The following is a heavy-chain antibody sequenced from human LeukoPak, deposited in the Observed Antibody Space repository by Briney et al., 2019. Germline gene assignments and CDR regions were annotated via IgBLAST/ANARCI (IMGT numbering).Heavy chain of an antibody. V-gene: IGHV5-51*01. CDR3: ARLQMLRGITDAFDI. J-gene: IGHJ3*02. CDR2: IYPGDSDT. D-gene: IGHD3-10*01. Sequence: GESLKISCKGSGYSFTSYWIAWVRQMPGKGLEWMGIIYPGDSDTRYSPSFQGHVTISADKSISTAYLQWNSLKASDTAMYYCARLQMLRGITDAFDIWGQGTMVTVSS. CDR1: GYSFTSYW.